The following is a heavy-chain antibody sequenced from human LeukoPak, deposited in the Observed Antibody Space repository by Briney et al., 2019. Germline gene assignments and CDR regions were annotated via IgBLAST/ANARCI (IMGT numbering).Heavy chain of an antibody. D-gene: IGHD5-18*01. J-gene: IGHJ4*02. CDR1: GGSISSYY. CDR3: ASNWEVTAMALGY. V-gene: IGHV4-59*08. Sequence: SETLSLTCTGSGGSISSYYWSWIRQPPGKGLEWIGYIYYSGSTNYNPSLKSRVTISVDTSKNQFSLKLSSVTAADTAVYYCASNWEVTAMALGYWGQGTLVTVSS. CDR2: IYYSGST.